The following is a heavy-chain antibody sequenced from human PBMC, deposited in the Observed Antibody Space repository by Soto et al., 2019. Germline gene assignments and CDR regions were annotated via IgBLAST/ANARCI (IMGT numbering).Heavy chain of an antibody. CDR3: VRSRTPTTRGAMDV. V-gene: IGHV3-9*01. D-gene: IGHD1-7*01. J-gene: IGHJ6*02. Sequence: EVQLVESGGGLVQPGRSLRLSCAVSGFKYDDYAMFWVRQIPGKGLGWVSGISWNSGSIGYADSVKGRFTISRENAKNSLYLQMSSLRAEDTALYFCVRSRTPTTRGAMDVWGRGTTVSVSS. CDR1: GFKYDDYA. CDR2: ISWNSGSI.